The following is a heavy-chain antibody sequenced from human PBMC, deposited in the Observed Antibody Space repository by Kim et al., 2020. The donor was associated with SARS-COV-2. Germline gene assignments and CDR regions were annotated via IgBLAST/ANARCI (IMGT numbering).Heavy chain of an antibody. CDR2: INHSGST. J-gene: IGHJ3*02. CDR3: ARPTSLGYCSGGSCSPVGAFDI. Sequence: SETLSLTCAVYGGSFSGYYWSWIRQPPGKGLEWIGEINHSGSTNYNPSLKSRVTISVDTSKNQFSLKLSSVTAADTAVYYCARPTSLGYCSGGSCSPVGAFDIWGQGTMVTVSS. V-gene: IGHV4-34*01. D-gene: IGHD2-15*01. CDR1: GGSFSGYY.